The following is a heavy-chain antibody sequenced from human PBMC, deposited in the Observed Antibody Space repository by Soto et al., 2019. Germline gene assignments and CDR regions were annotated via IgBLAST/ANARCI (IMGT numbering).Heavy chain of an antibody. CDR1: GGSISSSSYY. CDR3: ASQTPEGSGSYYNQLAYYYYGMDV. J-gene: IGHJ6*02. V-gene: IGHV4-39*01. D-gene: IGHD3-10*01. CDR2: IYYSGST. Sequence: SETLSLTCTVSGGSISSSSYYWGWIRQPPGKGQEWIGSIYYSGSTYYNPSLKSRVTISVDTSKNQFSLKLSSVTAADTAVYYCASQTPEGSGSYYNQLAYYYYGMDVWGQGTTVTVSS.